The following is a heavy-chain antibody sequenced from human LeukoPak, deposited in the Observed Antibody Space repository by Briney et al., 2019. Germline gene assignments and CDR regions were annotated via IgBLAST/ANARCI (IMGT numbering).Heavy chain of an antibody. V-gene: IGHV4-39*01. J-gene: IGHJ5*02. CDR2: IYYSGST. D-gene: IGHD3-3*01. CDR3: ARARRYYDFWSGPESWFDP. CDR1: GGSISSSSYY. Sequence: SETLSLTCTVSGGSISSSSYYWGWIRQPPGKGLEWIGSIYYSGSTYYNPSLKGRVTISVDTSKNQFSLKLSSVTAADTAVYYCARARRYYDFWSGPESWFDPWGQGTLVTVSS.